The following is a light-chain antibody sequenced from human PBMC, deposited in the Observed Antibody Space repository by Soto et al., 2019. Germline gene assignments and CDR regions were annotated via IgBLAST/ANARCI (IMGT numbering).Light chain of an antibody. Sequence: SPSKESLSPRERATLSCRASQSVSSYLAWYQQKPGQAPRLLFYGASTGATGLPARFSGSGSGTEFTLTINSLQAEDCAVYYCQQYYKLPRTFGQGRRLEI. CDR1: QSVSSY. V-gene: IGKV3-15*01. CDR2: GAS. CDR3: QQYYKLPRT. J-gene: IGKJ5*01.